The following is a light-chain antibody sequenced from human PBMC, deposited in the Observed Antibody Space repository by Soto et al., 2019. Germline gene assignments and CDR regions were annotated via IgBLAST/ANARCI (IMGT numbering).Light chain of an antibody. J-gene: IGLJ3*02. CDR3: QSYDINDHEV. Sequence: NFMLTQPHSVSDSPGRTVTISCTRNSGNIANNFVQWYQLRPGSAPSTVIFEDTRRPSGVPGRFSGSIDSSSNSASLTNSGLRAEHEADYYRQSYDINDHEVFGGGTKLTVL. CDR1: SGNIANNF. V-gene: IGLV6-57*04. CDR2: EDT.